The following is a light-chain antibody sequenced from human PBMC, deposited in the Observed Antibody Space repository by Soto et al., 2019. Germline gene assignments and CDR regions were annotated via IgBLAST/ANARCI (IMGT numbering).Light chain of an antibody. CDR2: GAS. Sequence: EIVLTQSPGTLSLSPGERATLSCRASQTVSSSHLAWYQQKPGQAPNLLIYGASSRATGIPDRFSGRGSGTDFTLTISRLEPEDFAVYYCQHYGSSPRTFGGGTKVEIK. V-gene: IGKV3-20*01. J-gene: IGKJ4*01. CDR3: QHYGSSPRT. CDR1: QTVSSSH.